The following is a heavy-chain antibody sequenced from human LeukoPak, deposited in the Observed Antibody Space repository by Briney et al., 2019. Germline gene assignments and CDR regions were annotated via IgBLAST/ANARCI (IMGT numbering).Heavy chain of an antibody. V-gene: IGHV4-59*01. J-gene: IGHJ4*02. Sequence: KPSETLSLTCTVSGGSISSYYWSWIRQPPGKGLEWIGYIYYNGSPNYNPSLKSRVTMSQDTSKNQFSLKLTSVTAADTAVYYCARDSRSYERSGYYHFDYWGQGSLVTVSS. CDR3: ARDSRSYERSGYYHFDY. CDR1: GGSISSYY. CDR2: IYYNGSP. D-gene: IGHD3-22*01.